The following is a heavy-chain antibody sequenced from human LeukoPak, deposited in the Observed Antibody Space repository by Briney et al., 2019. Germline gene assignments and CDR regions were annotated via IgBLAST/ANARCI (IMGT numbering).Heavy chain of an antibody. V-gene: IGHV1-8*01. CDR1: VYTFTSYD. Sequence: ASVKVSCKASVYTFTSYDINWVRPATGQGLEWMGWMNPNSGNTGYAQKFQGRVTMTRNTSISTAYMELSSLRSEDTAVYYCARGDADTYFDYWGQGTLVTVSS. J-gene: IGHJ4*02. CDR2: MNPNSGNT. CDR3: ARGDADTYFDY.